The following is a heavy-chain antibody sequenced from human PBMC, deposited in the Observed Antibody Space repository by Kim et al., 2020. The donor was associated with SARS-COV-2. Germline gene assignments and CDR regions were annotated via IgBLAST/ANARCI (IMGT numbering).Heavy chain of an antibody. CDR2: ISYDGSNK. J-gene: IGHJ4*01. V-gene: IGHV3-33*05. CDR3: ARESGYSSSWYCLFDY. Sequence: GGSLRLSCAASGFTFSSYGMHWVRQAPGKGLEWVAVISYDGSNKYYADSVKGRFTISRDNSKNTLYLQMNSLRAEDTAVYYCARESGYSSSWYCLFDYWG. D-gene: IGHD6-13*01. CDR1: GFTFSSYG.